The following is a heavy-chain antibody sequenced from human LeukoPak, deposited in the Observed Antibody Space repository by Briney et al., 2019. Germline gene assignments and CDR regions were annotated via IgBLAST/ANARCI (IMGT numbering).Heavy chain of an antibody. J-gene: IGHJ3*02. CDR3: ARSSFQPDTSCSGLDI. CDR2: ISGSGGST. V-gene: IGHV3-23*01. Sequence: GGSLRLSCAASGFTFSSYAMSWVRQAPGKGLEWVSAISGSGGSTYYADSVKGRFTISRENAKNSLYLQMNSLRAGDTAVYYCARSSFQPDTSCSGLDIWGQGTMVTVSS. D-gene: IGHD2-2*01. CDR1: GFTFSSYA.